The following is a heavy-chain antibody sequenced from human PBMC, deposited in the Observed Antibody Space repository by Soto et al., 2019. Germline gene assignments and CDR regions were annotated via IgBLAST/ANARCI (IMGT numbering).Heavy chain of an antibody. V-gene: IGHV1-8*01. J-gene: IGHJ6*02. CDR2: MNPNSGNT. CDR1: GYTFTSYD. Sequence: QVQLVQSGAEVKKPGASVKVSCKASGYTFTSYDINWVRQATGQGLEWMGWMNPNSGNTGYAQKFQGRVNMTRNTSISTADMELSSLRSEDTAVYYCARGPVRAAAYYGMDVWGQGTTVTVSS. CDR3: ARGPVRAAAYYGMDV. D-gene: IGHD6-13*01.